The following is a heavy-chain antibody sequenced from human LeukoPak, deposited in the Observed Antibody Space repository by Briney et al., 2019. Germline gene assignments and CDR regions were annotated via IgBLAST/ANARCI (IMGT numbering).Heavy chain of an antibody. D-gene: IGHD3-22*01. CDR1: GFTFSTYE. V-gene: IGHV3-48*03. J-gene: IGHJ4*02. CDR2: ISTSGSSI. Sequence: GGSLRLSCAASGFTFSTYEINWVRQAPGKGLEWLSHISTSGSSIHYADSVKGRFTISRDNAKNSLYLQMNSLRAEDTAVYYCARALGSGYYMDYWGQGTLVTVSS. CDR3: ARALGSGYYMDY.